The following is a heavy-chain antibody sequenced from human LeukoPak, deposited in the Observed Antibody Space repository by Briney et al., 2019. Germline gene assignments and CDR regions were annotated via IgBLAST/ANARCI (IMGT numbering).Heavy chain of an antibody. CDR3: ARGYVPYRRGYDY. Sequence: AETLTLTCAVYGVSFSDYYLSWIRQPPGKGLEWIGEINHSGSTNYNPSLKSRVTISVDTSKNQFSLKLSSVTAADTAVYYCARGYVPYRRGYDYWGQGTLVTVSS. J-gene: IGHJ4*02. V-gene: IGHV4-34*01. D-gene: IGHD6-25*01. CDR1: GVSFSDYY. CDR2: INHSGST.